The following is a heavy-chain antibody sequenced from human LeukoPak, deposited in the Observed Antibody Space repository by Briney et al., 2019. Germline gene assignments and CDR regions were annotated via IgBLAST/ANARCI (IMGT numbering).Heavy chain of an antibody. CDR1: GFTFSSYS. V-gene: IGHV3-21*01. Sequence: GRSLRLSCAASGFTFSSYSMNWVRQAPGKGLEWVSSISSSSSYIYYADSVKGRFTISRDNAKNSLYPQMNSLRAEDTAVYYCVSSGQQIYFDYWGQGTLVTVSS. D-gene: IGHD2-15*01. J-gene: IGHJ4*02. CDR2: ISSSSSYI. CDR3: VSSGQQIYFDY.